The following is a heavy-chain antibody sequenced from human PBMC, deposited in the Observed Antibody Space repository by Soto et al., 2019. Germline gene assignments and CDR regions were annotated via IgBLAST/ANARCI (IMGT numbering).Heavy chain of an antibody. Sequence: ASVKVSCKASGYKFTTYFIHWVRQAPGQGLEWMGMTHPSGDTGYAQKFRGRVTMTIDTSTTTAYMELRNLTSEDTAVYFSVRGYCTTSPCSGELQFWGQGTLVTVSS. D-gene: IGHD2-15*01. CDR2: THPSGDT. CDR3: VRGYCTTSPCSGELQF. CDR1: GYKFTTYF. J-gene: IGHJ1*01. V-gene: IGHV1-46*01.